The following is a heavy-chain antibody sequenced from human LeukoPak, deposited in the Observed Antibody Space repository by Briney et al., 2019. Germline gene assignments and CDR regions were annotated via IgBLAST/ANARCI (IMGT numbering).Heavy chain of an antibody. CDR3: ARPRRDGYNYDAFDI. CDR2: IYYSGST. Sequence: SETLSLTCTVSAGSISSYYWSWIRQPPGKRLEWLGYIYYSGSTNYNPSLKSRVTISVDTSQNQFSLKLSSVTAADTAVYYCARPRRDGYNYDAFDIWGRGTMVTVSS. CDR1: AGSISSYY. D-gene: IGHD5-24*01. V-gene: IGHV4-59*01. J-gene: IGHJ3*02.